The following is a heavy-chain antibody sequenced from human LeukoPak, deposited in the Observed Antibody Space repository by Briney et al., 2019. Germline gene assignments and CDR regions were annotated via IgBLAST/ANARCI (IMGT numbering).Heavy chain of an antibody. J-gene: IGHJ1*01. D-gene: IGHD1-14*01. Sequence: SETLSLTCTVSGGSISSYYWSWIRQPPGKGLEWIGYIYYSGSTNYNPSLKSRVTISVDTSKNQFSLKLTSVTAADTAVYYCARHPASNREYFQHWGQGTLVTVSS. CDR1: GGSISSYY. CDR3: ARHPASNREYFQH. V-gene: IGHV4-59*08. CDR2: IYYSGST.